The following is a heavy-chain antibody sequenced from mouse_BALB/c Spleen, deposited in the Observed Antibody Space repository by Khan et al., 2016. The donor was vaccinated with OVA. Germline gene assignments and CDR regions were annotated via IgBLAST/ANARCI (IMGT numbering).Heavy chain of an antibody. D-gene: IGHD2-12*01. CDR1: GYTFTTYT. V-gene: IGHV1-4*01. CDR2: INLSNGYT. J-gene: IGHJ3*01. CDR3: AREGAYYSSYGWFSY. Sequence: VKLQESGAELTRPGASVKMSCKASGYTFTTYTMHWLKQRPGQDLEWIGYINLSNGYTNYNQKLKDKSTLTADKYSSTAYIQLSSLTSDYSAFYYCAREGAYYSSYGWFSYWCQGTLVTVSA.